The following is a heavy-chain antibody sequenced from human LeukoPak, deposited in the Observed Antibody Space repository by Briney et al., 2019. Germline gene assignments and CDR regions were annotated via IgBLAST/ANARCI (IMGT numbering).Heavy chain of an antibody. CDR2: ISSSGSTI. CDR3: ARGLPGSGYPVDHYFDY. Sequence: GGSLRLSCAASGFTFSSYEMNWVRQAPGKGLEWVSYISSSGSTIYYADSVKGRFTISRDNAKNSLYLQMNSLRAEDTALYHCARGLPGSGYPVDHYFDYWGQGTLVTVSS. V-gene: IGHV3-48*03. J-gene: IGHJ4*02. D-gene: IGHD3-3*01. CDR1: GFTFSSYE.